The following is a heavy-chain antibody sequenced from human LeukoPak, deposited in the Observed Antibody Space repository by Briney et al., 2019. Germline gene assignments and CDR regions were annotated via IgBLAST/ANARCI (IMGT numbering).Heavy chain of an antibody. D-gene: IGHD3-3*01. CDR1: GFTFSSYW. CDR2: IKQDGSEK. Sequence: GGSLRLSCAASGFTFSSYWMSWVRQAPGKGLEWVASIKQDGSEKYYVDSVKGRSTISRDNAKNSLYLQMNSLRAEDTAVYYCARLDDFWSGYWGNYYYYMDVWGKGTTVTVSS. J-gene: IGHJ6*03. V-gene: IGHV3-7*01. CDR3: ARLDDFWSGYWGNYYYYMDV.